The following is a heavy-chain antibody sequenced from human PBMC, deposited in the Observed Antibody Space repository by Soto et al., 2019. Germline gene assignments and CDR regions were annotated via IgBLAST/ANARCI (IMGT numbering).Heavy chain of an antibody. V-gene: IGHV4-34*01. CDR3: ARRSVSQVPVSVPGDTEFDY. D-gene: IGHD3-16*01. J-gene: IGHJ4*02. CDR2: INHSGST. Sequence: QVQLQQWGAGLLKPSETLSLTCAVYGGSFSGYYWSWIRQPPGKGLEWIGEINHSGSTNYNPSLKSRVTISVDTSKNQFSLKLSSVTAADTAVYYCARRSVSQVPVSVPGDTEFDYWGQGTLVTVSS. CDR1: GGSFSGYY.